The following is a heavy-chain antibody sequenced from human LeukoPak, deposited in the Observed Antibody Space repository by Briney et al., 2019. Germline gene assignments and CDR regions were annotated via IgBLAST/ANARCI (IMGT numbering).Heavy chain of an antibody. D-gene: IGHD3-16*02. CDR3: AREVGDYVWGSYRHGGVLDP. Sequence: GASVKVSCKASGYTFTSYGISWVRQAPGQGLEWMGWISAYNGNTNYAQKFQGRVTMTTDTSTCTAYMELRSLRSDDTAVYYCAREVGDYVWGSYRHGGVLDPWGQGTLVTVSS. CDR2: ISAYNGNT. V-gene: IGHV1-18*04. J-gene: IGHJ5*02. CDR1: GYTFTSYG.